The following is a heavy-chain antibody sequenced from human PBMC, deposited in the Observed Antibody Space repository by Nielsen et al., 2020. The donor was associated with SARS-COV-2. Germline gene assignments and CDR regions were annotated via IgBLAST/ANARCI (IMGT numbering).Heavy chain of an antibody. J-gene: IGHJ4*02. D-gene: IGHD3-10*01. CDR1: GGTFSSNA. CDR3: ARDHNYYGSGSYYRNFDY. Sequence: SVKVSCKASGGTFSSNAINWVRQAPGQGLEWMGGIIPFFPTTNYAQKFQGRVTITADKSTSTAYMELSRLRSDDTAVYYCARDHNYYGSGSYYRNFDYWGQGTLVTVSS. CDR2: IIPFFPTT. V-gene: IGHV1-69*06.